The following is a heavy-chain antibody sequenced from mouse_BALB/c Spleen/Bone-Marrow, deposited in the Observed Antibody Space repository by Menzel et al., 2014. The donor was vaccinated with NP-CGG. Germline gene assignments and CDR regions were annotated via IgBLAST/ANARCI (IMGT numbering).Heavy chain of an antibody. CDR2: INPSNGRT. Sequence: QVQLKESGAELVKPGASVKLSCKASGYTFTSYWMHWVKQRPGQGLEWIGEINPSNGRTNYNEKFKSKATLTVDKSSSTAYMQLSSLTSEDSAVCYCARCYYGNYFDYWGQGTTLTVSS. J-gene: IGHJ2*01. V-gene: IGHV1S81*02. CDR3: ARCYYGNYFDY. D-gene: IGHD2-1*01. CDR1: GYTFTSYW.